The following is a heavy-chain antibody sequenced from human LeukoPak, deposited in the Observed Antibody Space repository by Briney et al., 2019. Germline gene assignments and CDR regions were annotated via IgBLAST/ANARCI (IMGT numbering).Heavy chain of an antibody. CDR1: NGSISSGRYY. CDR2: IFPSGSA. CDR3: ARQAPLDGDFDF. Sequence: SETLSLTCTVSNGSISSGRYYWSWIRQSAGKGLEWIGRIFPSGSANYSPSLKSRVTISVDTSKNQFSLILNSVTAADTAVYYCARQAPLDGDFDFWGQGTLVTVSS. J-gene: IGHJ4*02. D-gene: IGHD3/OR15-3a*01. V-gene: IGHV4-61*02.